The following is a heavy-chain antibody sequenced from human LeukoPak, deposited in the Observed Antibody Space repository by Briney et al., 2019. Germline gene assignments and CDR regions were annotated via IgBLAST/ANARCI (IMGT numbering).Heavy chain of an antibody. D-gene: IGHD3-22*01. V-gene: IGHV4-39*07. CDR3: ARELAYYDSSGCTFYY. Sequence: PSETLSLTCTVSGGSISSSSYYWGWIRQPPGKGLEWIGSIYYSGSTYYNPSLKSRVTISVDTSKNQFSLKLSSVTAADTAVYYCARELAYYDSSGCTFYYWGQGTLVTVSS. CDR2: IYYSGST. CDR1: GGSISSSSYY. J-gene: IGHJ4*02.